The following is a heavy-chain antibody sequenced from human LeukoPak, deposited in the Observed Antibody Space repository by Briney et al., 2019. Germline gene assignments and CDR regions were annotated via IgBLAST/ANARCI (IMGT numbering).Heavy chain of an antibody. Sequence: SETLSLTCTVSGGSISSSSYYWGWIRQPPGKGLEWIGSIYYSGSTYYNPSLKSRVTISVDTSKNQFSLKLSSVTAADTAVYYCASHNYDILTGRRPPYYYYGMDVWGQGTTVTVSS. CDR2: IYYSGST. CDR1: GGSISSSSYY. J-gene: IGHJ6*02. D-gene: IGHD3-9*01. V-gene: IGHV4-39*01. CDR3: ASHNYDILTGRRPPYYYYGMDV.